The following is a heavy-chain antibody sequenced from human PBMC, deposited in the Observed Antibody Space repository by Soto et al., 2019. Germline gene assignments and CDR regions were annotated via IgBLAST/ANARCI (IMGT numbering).Heavy chain of an antibody. D-gene: IGHD6-19*01. J-gene: IGHJ4*02. CDR3: AKSHTTSGWYVTTDY. Sequence: SLRLFSAPSYFTFGDYAMQSVWQTLESGMEWVSAINWNSGSIDYADSVKGRFTISRDNAKNSLYLQMNSLRAEDTALYYCAKSHTTSGWYVTTDYWGQGTRVTVSS. V-gene: IGHV3-9*01. CDR2: INWNSGSI. CDR1: YFTFGDYA.